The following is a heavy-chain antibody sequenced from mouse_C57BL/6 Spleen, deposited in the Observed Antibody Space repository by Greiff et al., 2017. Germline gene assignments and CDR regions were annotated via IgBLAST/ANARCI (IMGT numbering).Heavy chain of an antibody. CDR3: ALLYYYGSSYPYWYFDV. D-gene: IGHD1-1*01. V-gene: IGHV1-63*01. CDR1: GYTFTNYW. CDR2: IYPGGGYT. Sequence: QVQLQQSGAELVRPGTSVKMSCKASGYTFTNYWIGWAKKRPGHVLEWIGDIYPGGGYTNYNEKFKGKATLTADTSSSTAYIQFSSLTSEDSAIYYCALLYYYGSSYPYWYFDVWGTGTTVTVAA. J-gene: IGHJ1*03.